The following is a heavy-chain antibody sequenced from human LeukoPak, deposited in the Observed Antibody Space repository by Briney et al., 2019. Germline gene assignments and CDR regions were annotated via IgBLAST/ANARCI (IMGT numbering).Heavy chain of an antibody. D-gene: IGHD6-19*01. CDR3: ARSPRSRIAVAGTDFDY. V-gene: IGHV4-39*07. J-gene: IGHJ4*02. CDR2: IYYSGST. CDR1: GGSISSSSYY. Sequence: KPSETLSLTCTVSGGSISSSSYYWGWIRQPPGKGLEWIGSIYYSGSTYYNPSLKSRVTISVDTSKNQFSLKLSSVTAADTAVYYCARSPRSRIAVAGTDFDYWGQGTLVTVSS.